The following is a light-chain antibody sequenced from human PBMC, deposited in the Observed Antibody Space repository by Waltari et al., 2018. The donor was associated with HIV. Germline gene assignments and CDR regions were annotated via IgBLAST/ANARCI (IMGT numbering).Light chain of an antibody. CDR1: SGSIASNY. Sequence: NFMLTQPHSVSESPGKTVTISCTGSSGSIASNYVLWYQQRPGSAPTTVIYEDNQRPAGVPYRFSGSIDRSSNSASLTISGLKTEDEADYYCQSYDSSKWVFGGGTKLTVL. CDR3: QSYDSSKWV. CDR2: EDN. V-gene: IGLV6-57*02. J-gene: IGLJ3*02.